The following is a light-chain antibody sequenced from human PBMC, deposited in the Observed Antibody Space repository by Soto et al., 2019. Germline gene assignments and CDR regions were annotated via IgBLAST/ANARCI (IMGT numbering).Light chain of an antibody. J-gene: IGLJ1*01. Sequence: QSVLTQPRSVSGYPGQSVTISCTGTSSDVGTYNYVSWYQQHPGKAPKLMIYDVSKRPSGVPDRFSGSKSGNTASLTISGLQAEDEADYYCCSYAGSYTYVFGPGTKLTVL. V-gene: IGLV2-11*01. CDR1: SSDVGTYNY. CDR2: DVS. CDR3: CSYAGSYTYV.